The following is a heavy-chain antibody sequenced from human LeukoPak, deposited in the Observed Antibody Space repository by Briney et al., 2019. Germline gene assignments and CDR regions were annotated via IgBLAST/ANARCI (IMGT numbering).Heavy chain of an antibody. D-gene: IGHD6-25*01. CDR3: ARLDSSGDDY. V-gene: IGHV4-39*01. CDR2: IYYSGST. Sequence: SETLSLTCTVSGGSISSSSYYWGWIRQPPGKGLEWIGSIYYSGSTYYNPSLKSRVTISVDTSKNQFSLKLSSVTAADTAVYYCARLDSSGDDYWGQGTLVTVSS. J-gene: IGHJ4*02. CDR1: GGSISSSSYY.